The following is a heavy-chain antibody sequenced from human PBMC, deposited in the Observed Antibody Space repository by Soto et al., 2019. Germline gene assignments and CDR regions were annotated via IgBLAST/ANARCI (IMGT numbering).Heavy chain of an antibody. CDR2: IYYSGST. CDR3: ARISIDYDYVWGSYRPNWFDP. J-gene: IGHJ5*02. CDR1: GGSISSGDYY. D-gene: IGHD3-16*02. Sequence: SETLSLTCTVSGGSISSGDYYWSWIRQPPGKGLEWIGYIYYSGSTYYNPSLKSRVTISVDTSKNQFSLKLSSVTAADTAVYYCARISIDYDYVWGSYRPNWFDPWGQRTLVTVSS. V-gene: IGHV4-30-4*01.